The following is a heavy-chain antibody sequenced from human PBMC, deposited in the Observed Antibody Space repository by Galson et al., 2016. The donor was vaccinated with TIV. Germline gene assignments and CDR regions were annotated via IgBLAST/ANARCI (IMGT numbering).Heavy chain of an antibody. Sequence: LRLSCAASGFTLSDYYMTWIRQAPGKGLEWLSHISYGGSAKYDADSMKGRLTMSRDIAKNSMYLGMSSLRAEDTAVYYCARYSGKSYALDVWGQGTAVTVSS. CDR2: ISYGGSAK. CDR3: ARYSGKSYALDV. J-gene: IGHJ6*02. CDR1: GFTLSDYY. D-gene: IGHD1-26*01. V-gene: IGHV3-11*01.